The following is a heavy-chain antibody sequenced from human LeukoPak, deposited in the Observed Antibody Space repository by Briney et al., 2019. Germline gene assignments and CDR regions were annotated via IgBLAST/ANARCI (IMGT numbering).Heavy chain of an antibody. V-gene: IGHV3-23*01. CDR2: ISVSGDVT. Sequence: GGSLRLSCAASGFTFSSYAMSWVRQTPGKGLEWVSAISVSGDVTNYADSVKGRFTISRDNSKNTVSLQMSGLRAEDTALYYCAKDQRFCSGGYCYGWFDPWGQGTLVTVSS. J-gene: IGHJ5*02. CDR3: AKDQRFCSGGYCYGWFDP. D-gene: IGHD2-15*01. CDR1: GFTFSSYA.